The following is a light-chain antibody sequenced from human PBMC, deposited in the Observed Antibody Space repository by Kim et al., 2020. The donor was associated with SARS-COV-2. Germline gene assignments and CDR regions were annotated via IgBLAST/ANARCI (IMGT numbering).Light chain of an antibody. J-gene: IGLJ1*01. CDR3: CSYTGYYNYV. CDR2: DVT. V-gene: IGLV2-11*01. Sequence: RSVTIACTETSSDVGGYKFVSWYQQHPGKAPKLIIYDVTKRPSGVPDRFSGSKSGNTASLVISGLQAEDEADYYCCSYTGYYNYVFGSGTKVTVL. CDR1: SSDVGGYKF.